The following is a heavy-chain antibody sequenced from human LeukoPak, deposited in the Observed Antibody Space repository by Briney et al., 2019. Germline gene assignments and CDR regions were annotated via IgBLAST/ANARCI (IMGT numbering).Heavy chain of an antibody. CDR2: IKQDGSEK. CDR3: ARDEMAIPDY. J-gene: IGHJ4*02. V-gene: IGHV3-7*01. Sequence: PGGSLRLSCAASGFTFSNAWMSWVRQAPGKGLEWVANIKQDGSEKYYVDSVKGRFTISRDNAKNSLYLQMNSLRAEDTAVYYCARDEMAIPDYWGQGTLVTVSS. D-gene: IGHD5-24*01. CDR1: GFTFSNAW.